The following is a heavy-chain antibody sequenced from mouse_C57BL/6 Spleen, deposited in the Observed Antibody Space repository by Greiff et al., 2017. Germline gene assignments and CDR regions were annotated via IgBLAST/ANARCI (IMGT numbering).Heavy chain of an antibody. CDR1: GYTFTSSW. Sequence: VQLQQPGAELVRPGSSVKLSCKASGYTFTSSWMHWVKQRPIQGLEWIGNIDPSDSETHYNQKFKDKATLTVDKSSSTAYMQLSSLTSEDSAVYYCARGDGYYDYFDYWGQGTTLTVSS. J-gene: IGHJ2*01. V-gene: IGHV1-52*01. D-gene: IGHD2-3*01. CDR3: ARGDGYYDYFDY. CDR2: IDPSDSET.